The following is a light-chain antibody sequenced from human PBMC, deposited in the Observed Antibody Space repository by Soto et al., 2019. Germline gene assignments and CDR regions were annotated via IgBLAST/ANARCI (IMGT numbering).Light chain of an antibody. CDR2: DTS. CDR1: QSVSNK. Sequence: SLATRALSPGERSTLSCRSSQSVSNKLACYQHKPGQAPRLLIYDTSTRVAGIPARFTGSGSGTDFTLTISSLQSEDFAVYYCQQYNIWRPIRFGQGTRLEIK. V-gene: IGKV3-15*01. J-gene: IGKJ5*01. CDR3: QQYNIWRPIR.